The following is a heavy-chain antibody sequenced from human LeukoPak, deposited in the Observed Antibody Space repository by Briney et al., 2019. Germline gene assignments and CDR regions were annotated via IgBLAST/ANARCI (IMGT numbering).Heavy chain of an antibody. Sequence: SETLSLTCSVSGDSISSYYWSWIRQPPGKGLEWIGYIYYTGSTNYNPSLKSRVTISLDTSKNQFSLKLSSVTAADTAVYYCARFRDTGYYMDVWGKGTTVTVSS. CDR3: ARFRDTGYYMDV. CDR2: IYYTGST. J-gene: IGHJ6*03. V-gene: IGHV4-59*08. CDR1: GDSISSYY.